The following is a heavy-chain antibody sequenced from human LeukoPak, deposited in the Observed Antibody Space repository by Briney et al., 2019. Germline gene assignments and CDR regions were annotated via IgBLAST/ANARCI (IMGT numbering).Heavy chain of an antibody. J-gene: IGHJ4*02. Sequence: ASVKVSCKASGYTFTGYYMNWVRQAPGQGLEWMGWINPNSGRTNYAQNFQGRVTMTRDTSISTAYMELSRLRSDDTAVYYCAGGRGYSGYDPSLDYWGQGTLVTVSS. CDR3: AGGRGYSGYDPSLDY. V-gene: IGHV1-2*02. CDR1: GYTFTGYY. D-gene: IGHD5-12*01. CDR2: INPNSGRT.